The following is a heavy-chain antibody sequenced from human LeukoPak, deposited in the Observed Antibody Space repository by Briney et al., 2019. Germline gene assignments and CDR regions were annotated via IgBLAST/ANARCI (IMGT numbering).Heavy chain of an antibody. V-gene: IGHV1-8*01. J-gene: IGHJ6*03. CDR2: MNPNRGNT. CDR1: GYTFTSYD. D-gene: IGHD3-10*01. Sequence: ASVKVSCKASGYTFTSYDINWVRHATGQGLEWMGWMNPNRGNTGYAQKFQGRVTMTRNTSISTAYMELSSLRSEDTAVYYCARVSYGSGSSYYYYYYMDVWGKGTTVTVSS. CDR3: ARVSYGSGSSYYYYYYMDV.